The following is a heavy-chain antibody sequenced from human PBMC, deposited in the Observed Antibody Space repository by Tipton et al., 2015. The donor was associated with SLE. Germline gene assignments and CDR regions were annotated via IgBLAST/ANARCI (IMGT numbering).Heavy chain of an antibody. CDR3: ARFQGNWNWFDP. D-gene: IGHD1-20*01. J-gene: IGHJ5*02. V-gene: IGHV4-34*01. CDR1: GGSFSGYY. CDR2: SNHSGST. Sequence: GLVKPSETLSLTCAVYGGSFSGYYWSWIRQPPGKGLEWIGESNHSGSTNYNPSLKSRVTISVDTSKNQFSLKLSSVTAADTAVYYCARFQGNWNWFDPWGQGTLVTVSS.